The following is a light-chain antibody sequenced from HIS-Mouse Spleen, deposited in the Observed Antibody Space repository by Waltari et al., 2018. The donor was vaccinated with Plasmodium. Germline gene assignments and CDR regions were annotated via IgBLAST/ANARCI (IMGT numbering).Light chain of an antibody. CDR2: WAS. J-gene: IGKJ2*01. Sequence: DIVMTQSPDSLAVSLGERATINCKSSQSVLYNSNNKTYLAWYQQKPGQPPKLLIYWASTRESGVPDRFSGSGSGTDFTLTISSLQAEDVAVYYCQQYYSTMYTFGQGTKLEIK. CDR3: QQYYSTMYT. CDR1: QSVLYNSNNKTY. V-gene: IGKV4-1*01.